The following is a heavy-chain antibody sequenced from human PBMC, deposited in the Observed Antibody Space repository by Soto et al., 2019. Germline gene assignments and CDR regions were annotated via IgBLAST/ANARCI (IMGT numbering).Heavy chain of an antibody. V-gene: IGHV3-74*01. CDR2: TNSDGSST. D-gene: IGHD1-26*01. J-gene: IGHJ5*02. CDR3: ARGTRSGSYWNWFDP. Sequence: GGSLRLSCAASGFTFSSYWMHWVRQAPGKGLVWVSRTNSDGSSTSYADSVKGRFTISRDNAKNTLYLQMNSLRAEDTAVYYCARGTRSGSYWNWFDPWGQGTLVTVSS. CDR1: GFTFSSYW.